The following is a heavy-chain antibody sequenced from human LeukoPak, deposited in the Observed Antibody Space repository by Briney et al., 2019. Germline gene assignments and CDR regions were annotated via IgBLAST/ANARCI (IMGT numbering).Heavy chain of an antibody. D-gene: IGHD6-19*01. CDR2: IYYSGST. J-gene: IGHJ4*02. Sequence: SETLSLTCTVSGGSISSYYWSWIRQPPGKGLEWIGYIYYSGSTNYNPSLKSRVTISVDTSKNQFSLKLSSVTAADTAVYYCARVHNSGWYVFDYWGQETLVTVSS. CDR3: ARVHNSGWYVFDY. CDR1: GGSISSYY. V-gene: IGHV4-59*01.